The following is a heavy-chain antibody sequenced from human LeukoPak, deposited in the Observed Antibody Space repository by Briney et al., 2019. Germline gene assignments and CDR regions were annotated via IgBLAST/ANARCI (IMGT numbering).Heavy chain of an antibody. CDR3: AKDLRHFDWSGNYFDY. CDR1: GFTFSSYA. V-gene: IGHV3-23*01. Sequence: GGSLRLSCAASGFTFSSYAMSWVRQAPGKGLEWVSGISGSGDNTYYADSVKGRFTISRDNFKNTLYLQMNSLRPEDSAVYYCAKDLRHFDWSGNYFDYWGQGTLVTVSS. D-gene: IGHD3-9*01. J-gene: IGHJ4*02. CDR2: ISGSGDNT.